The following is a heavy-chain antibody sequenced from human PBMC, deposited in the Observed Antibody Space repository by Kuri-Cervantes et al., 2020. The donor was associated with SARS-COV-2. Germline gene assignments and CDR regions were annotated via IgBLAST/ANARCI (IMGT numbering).Heavy chain of an antibody. CDR1: GFTFSTYG. J-gene: IGHJ4*02. Sequence: GESLKISCAASGFTFSTYGMHWVRRAPGKGLEWVSGLSGSGVSTYYAESVKGRFTISRDNSKNTLYLQMNSLRAEDTAVYYCAKDWDSRGYYLFDHWGQGTLVTVSS. V-gene: IGHV3-23*01. CDR3: AKDWDSRGYYLFDH. CDR2: LSGSGVST. D-gene: IGHD3-22*01.